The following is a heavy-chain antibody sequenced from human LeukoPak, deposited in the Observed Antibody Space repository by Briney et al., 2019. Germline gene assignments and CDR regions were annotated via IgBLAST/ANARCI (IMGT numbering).Heavy chain of an antibody. CDR2: IYHSGST. D-gene: IGHD1-26*01. CDR1: GGSISSGGYS. Sequence: PSETLSLTCAVSGGSISSGGYSWSWIRQPPGKGLEWIGHIYHSGSTYYNPSLKSRVTISVDRSKNQFSLKLSSVTAADTAVYYCASSGSYNDWFDPWGQGTLVTVSS. J-gene: IGHJ5*02. CDR3: ASSGSYNDWFDP. V-gene: IGHV4-30-2*01.